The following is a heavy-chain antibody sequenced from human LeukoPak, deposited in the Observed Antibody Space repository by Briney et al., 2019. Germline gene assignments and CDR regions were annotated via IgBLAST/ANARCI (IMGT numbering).Heavy chain of an antibody. CDR2: ISSSSSYI. V-gene: IGHV3-21*01. D-gene: IGHD3-22*01. CDR1: GFTFSSYS. Sequence: GGSLRLSCAASGFTFSSYSMNWVRQAPGKGLEWVSSISSSSSYIYYADSVKGRVTISRDNAKNSLYLQMNSLRAEDTAVYYCARGSSGYSHDLDYWGQGTLVTVSS. CDR3: ARGSSGYSHDLDY. J-gene: IGHJ4*02.